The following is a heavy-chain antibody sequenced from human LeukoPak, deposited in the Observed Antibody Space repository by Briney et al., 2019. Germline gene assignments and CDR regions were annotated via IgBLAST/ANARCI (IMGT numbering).Heavy chain of an antibody. J-gene: IGHJ5*02. CDR2: IYYSGST. V-gene: IGHV4-59*01. D-gene: IGHD2-2*03. Sequence: SETLSLTCTASGGSISSYYWSWIRQPPGKGLEWIGYIYYSGSTNYNPSLKSRVTISVDTSKNQFSLKLSSVTAADTAVYYCASGYCSSTSCLFDPWGQGTLVTVSS. CDR1: GGSISSYY. CDR3: ASGYCSSTSCLFDP.